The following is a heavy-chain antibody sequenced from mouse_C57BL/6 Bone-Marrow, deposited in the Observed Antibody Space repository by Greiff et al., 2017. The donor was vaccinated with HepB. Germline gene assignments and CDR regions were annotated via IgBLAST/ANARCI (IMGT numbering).Heavy chain of an antibody. V-gene: IGHV3-6*01. D-gene: IGHD1-1*01. J-gene: IGHJ2*01. CDR3: AREGSTVVFDY. CDR1: GYSITSGYY. CDR2: ISYDGSN. Sequence: DVKLQESGPGLVKPSQSLSLTCSVPGYSITSGYYWNWIRQFPGNKLEWMGYISYDGSNNYNPSLKNRISITRDTSKNQFFLKLNSVTTEDTATYYCAREGSTVVFDYWGQGTTLTVSS.